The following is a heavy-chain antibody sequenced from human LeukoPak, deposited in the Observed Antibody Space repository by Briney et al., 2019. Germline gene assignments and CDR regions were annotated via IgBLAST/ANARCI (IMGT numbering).Heavy chain of an antibody. D-gene: IGHD2-21*01. CDR1: GFNLGGKA. CDR2: MEGSKDNT. Sequence: GGSLRLSCAASGFNLGGKAMAWVRQAPGKGGEGVSAMEGSKDNTHYADCVRGRLTVYRENCKDTLFLQMNSLRADDTATYFCAKDIFRWSFDYWAQGVLVTVSS. V-gene: IGHV3-23*01. J-gene: IGHJ4*02. CDR3: AKDIFRWSFDY.